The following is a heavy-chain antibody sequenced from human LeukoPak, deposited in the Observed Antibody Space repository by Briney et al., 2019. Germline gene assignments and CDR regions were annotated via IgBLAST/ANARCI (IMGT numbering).Heavy chain of an antibody. CDR1: GFSFSNYG. CDR2: ISYDGSNK. J-gene: IGHJ4*02. D-gene: IGHD2-2*01. Sequence: GGSLRLSCAASGFSFSNYGMHWVRQAPGKGLEWVAVISYDGSNKYHAGSVKGRFTVSRDNSKNTLYLQMNSLRAEDTAVYYCAKDFSQPLSLEDIVVVPAARGSHYWGQGTLVTVSS. CDR3: AKDFSQPLSLEDIVVVPAARGSHY. V-gene: IGHV3-30*18.